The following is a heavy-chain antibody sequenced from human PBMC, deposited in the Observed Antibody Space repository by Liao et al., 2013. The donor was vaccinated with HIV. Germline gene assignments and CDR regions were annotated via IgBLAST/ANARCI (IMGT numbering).Heavy chain of an antibody. J-gene: IGHJ6*01. CDR3: AREFGEGTVFGRWFTVPDLLRRLRISSGSGRVDPRSTVPPSTPPNQTGPDYG. CDR2: INTSGTT. Sequence: QVQLQESGPGLVKPSQTLSLTCTVSGASISSTTYYWSWIRQSAGKQLEWIGRINTSGTTNYNFSLKSRVTMSVVTTKNQVSLRLTSVTAADTAVYYCAREFGEGTVFGRWFTVPDLLRRLRISSGSGRVDPRSTVPPSTPPNQTGPDYG. D-gene: IGHD3-3*01. V-gene: IGHV4-61*02. CDR1: GASISSTTYY.